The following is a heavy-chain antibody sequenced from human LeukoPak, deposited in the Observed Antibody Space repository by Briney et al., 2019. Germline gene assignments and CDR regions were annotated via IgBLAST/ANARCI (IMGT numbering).Heavy chain of an antibody. V-gene: IGHV3-21*01. CDR3: ARDWGHRSSWYFRD. Sequence: GGSLRLSCAASGFTFSSYSKNWVRQAPGKGLEWVSSISYSSSYINYADSVKGRFTISRDNAKNSLYLQMNSLRAEDAAVYYCARDWGHRSSWYFRDWGQGTLVTVSS. CDR2: ISYSSSYI. D-gene: IGHD6-13*01. J-gene: IGHJ4*02. CDR1: GFTFSSYS.